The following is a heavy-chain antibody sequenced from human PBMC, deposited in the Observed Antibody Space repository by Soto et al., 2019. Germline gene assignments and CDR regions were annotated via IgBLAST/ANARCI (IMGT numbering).Heavy chain of an antibody. CDR2: ISDSGGLT. CDR3: ARRAFGSSRSFDI. Sequence: HPGGSLRLSCAASGFAFSSHPMSWVRQAPERGLEWVSGISDSGGLTYNADSVKGRFTISRDNSKNTLYLQMNSLGAEDTALYYCARRAFGSSRSFDIWGQGTMVTVSS. CDR1: GFAFSSHP. D-gene: IGHD6-6*01. J-gene: IGHJ3*02. V-gene: IGHV3-23*01.